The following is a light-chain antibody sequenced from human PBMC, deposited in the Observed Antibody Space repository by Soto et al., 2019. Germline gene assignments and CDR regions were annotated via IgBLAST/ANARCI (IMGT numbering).Light chain of an antibody. CDR2: DAS. Sequence: DIQMTQSPSSLSASVGDRVTITCRASQSISRWLSGYQQKPGKPPNLLIYDASSLKSGVPSMFSGSGSGTEFTLTISSLPPEDSATYYCQQYNTYGYTFGQGTKLEIK. J-gene: IGKJ2*01. CDR3: QQYNTYGYT. V-gene: IGKV1-5*01. CDR1: QSISRW.